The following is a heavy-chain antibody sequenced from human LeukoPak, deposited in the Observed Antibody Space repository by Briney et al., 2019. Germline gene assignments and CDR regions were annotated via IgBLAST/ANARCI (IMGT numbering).Heavy chain of an antibody. CDR2: IYYSGST. D-gene: IGHD3-9*01. CDR3: ARSLAFYDILTGYYPDAFDI. Sequence: SETLSLTCTVSGGSISSYYWGWIRQPPGKGLEWIGSIYYSGSTYCNPSLKSRVTISVDTSKNQFSLKLSSVTAADTAVYYCARSLAFYDILTGYYPDAFDIWGQGTMVTVSS. J-gene: IGHJ3*02. CDR1: GGSISSYY. V-gene: IGHV4-39*07.